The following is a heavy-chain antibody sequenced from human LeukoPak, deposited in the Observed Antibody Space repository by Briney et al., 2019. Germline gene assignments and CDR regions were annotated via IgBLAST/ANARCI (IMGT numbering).Heavy chain of an antibody. CDR1: GYTFSNYA. CDR3: AREGIRIAAAGTIDY. CDR2: ISTYNGNT. V-gene: IGHV1-18*01. D-gene: IGHD6-13*01. Sequence: ASVKVSCKASGYTFSNYAINWVRQAPGQGLEWMGWISTYNGNTNYAQKLQDKVTMTTDTSTSTAYMELRSLRSDDTAMYYCAREGIRIAAAGTIDYWGQGTLVTVSS. J-gene: IGHJ4*02.